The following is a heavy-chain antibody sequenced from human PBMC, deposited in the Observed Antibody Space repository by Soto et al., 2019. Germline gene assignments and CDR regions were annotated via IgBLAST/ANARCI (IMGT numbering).Heavy chain of an antibody. Sequence: WETRSVTWTGSDDAIGSYYWIWIRQCPGKGLEWIGYIYYSGSTNYNPSLKSRVTISVDTSKNQFSLTLRSVTAADTAVYYCARSYYYDSSTHYPFAYWGQGTLVPVS. J-gene: IGHJ4*02. CDR3: ARSYYYDSSTHYPFAY. D-gene: IGHD3-22*01. CDR1: DDAIGSYY. V-gene: IGHV4-59*01. CDR2: IYYSGST.